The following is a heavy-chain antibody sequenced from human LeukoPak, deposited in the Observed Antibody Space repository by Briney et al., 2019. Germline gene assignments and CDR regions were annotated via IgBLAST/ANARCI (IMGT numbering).Heavy chain of an antibody. Sequence: GESLKISCKGSGYSFTSYWIGWVRQMPGKGLEWMGIIYPGDSDTRYSPSFQGQVTISADKSISTAYLQWSSLKASDTAMYYCARQRDTSGYYYYGMDVWGQGTTVTVSS. CDR2: IYPGDSDT. V-gene: IGHV5-51*01. CDR3: ARQRDTSGYYYYGMDV. D-gene: IGHD5-18*01. CDR1: GYSFTSYW. J-gene: IGHJ6*02.